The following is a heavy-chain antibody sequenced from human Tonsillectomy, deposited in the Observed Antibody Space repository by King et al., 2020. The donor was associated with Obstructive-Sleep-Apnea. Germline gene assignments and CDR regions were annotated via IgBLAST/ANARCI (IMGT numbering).Heavy chain of an antibody. J-gene: IGHJ4*02. D-gene: IGHD4-23*01. CDR2: IYYSGRT. V-gene: IGHV4-59*01. CDR1: GGSISSYY. Sequence: QLQESGPGLVKPSETLSLTCSVSGGSISSYYWSWIRQPPGKGLEWVGYIYYSGRTNYSPSLKGRVTISVDTSKNQASLKLSSVTAADTAVYYCAREGGGCNSNYFDYWGQGTLVTVSS. CDR3: AREGGGCNSNYFDY.